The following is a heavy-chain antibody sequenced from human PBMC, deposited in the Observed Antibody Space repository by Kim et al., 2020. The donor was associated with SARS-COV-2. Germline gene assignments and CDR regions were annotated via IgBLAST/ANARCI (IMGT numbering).Heavy chain of an antibody. J-gene: IGHJ6*02. CDR3: AKDLAQWWASRYFYWMDA. D-gene: IGHD2-15*01. CDR1: GFTFSNYD. CDR2: ISCDGSNK. V-gene: IGHV3-30*18. Sequence: GGSLRLSCAASGFTFSNYDMHWVRQAPGKGLEWVSFISCDGSNKYYADSVKGRFTISRDNSKDTLYLHMNSLRIDDTALYYCAKDLAQWWASRYFYWMDAWGQGTPVTVSS.